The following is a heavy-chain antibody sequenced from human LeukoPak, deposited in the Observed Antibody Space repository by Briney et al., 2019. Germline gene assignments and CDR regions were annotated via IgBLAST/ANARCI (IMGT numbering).Heavy chain of an antibody. D-gene: IGHD3-9*01. CDR2: IIDESRQ. CDR1: GFTFSSFG. CDR3: VRDDTTDDNGFDI. J-gene: IGHJ3*02. Sequence: GGSLRLSCAASGFTFSSFGMHWVRQAPGKGLEWVAVIIDESRQFYTPSVKGRFTISRDNSKNTLYLEMNSLRVEDTAVYYCVRDDTTDDNGFDIWGQGTMVTVSS. V-gene: IGHV3-30*12.